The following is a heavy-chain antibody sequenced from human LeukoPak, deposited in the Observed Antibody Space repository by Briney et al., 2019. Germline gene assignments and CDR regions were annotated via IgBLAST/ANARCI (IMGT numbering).Heavy chain of an antibody. J-gene: IGHJ4*02. V-gene: IGHV3-15*01. CDR1: GFTFSNAW. CDR3: TTVYAGARDY. Sequence: GGSLRLSCAASGFTFSNAWMSWVRQAPGKGLEWVGRIKSKTDGRTTDYAAPVKGRFTISRDDSKNTLYLQMNSLKTEDTAVYYCTTVYAGARDYWGQGTLVTVSS. CDR2: IKSKTDGRTT. D-gene: IGHD1-26*01.